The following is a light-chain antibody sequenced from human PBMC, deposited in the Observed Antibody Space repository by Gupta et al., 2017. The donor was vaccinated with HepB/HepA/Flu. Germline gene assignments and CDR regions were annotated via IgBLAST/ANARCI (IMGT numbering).Light chain of an antibody. CDR3: QAWDSSTSVV. Sequence: SYELTSPTSVSVSPGPTASITRSGDKLGDKYACWYQQKPGQSPVLVIYQDSKRPSGIPERFSGSNSGNTATLTISGTQAMDEADYYCQAWDSSTSVVFGGGTKLTVL. V-gene: IGLV3-1*01. CDR2: QDS. J-gene: IGLJ2*01. CDR1: KLGDKY.